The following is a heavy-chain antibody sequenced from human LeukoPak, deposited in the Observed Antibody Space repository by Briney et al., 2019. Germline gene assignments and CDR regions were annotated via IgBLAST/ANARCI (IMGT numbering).Heavy chain of an antibody. D-gene: IGHD3-10*01. J-gene: IGHJ4*02. Sequence: ASVKVSCKASGYTLTSCYMHWVRQAPGQGLEWMGIINPSGGSTSYAQKFQGRVTMTRDTSTSTVYMELSSLRSEDTAVYYCARAQGSGSSFSARVFDYWGQGTLVTASS. CDR2: INPSGGST. CDR1: GYTLTSCY. V-gene: IGHV1-46*01. CDR3: ARAQGSGSSFSARVFDY.